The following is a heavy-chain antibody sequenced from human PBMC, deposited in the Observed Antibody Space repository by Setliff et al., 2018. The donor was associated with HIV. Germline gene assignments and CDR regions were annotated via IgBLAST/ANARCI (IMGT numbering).Heavy chain of an antibody. Sequence: SVKVSCKASGGIFINSAFTWVRQAPGQGLEWMGSIIPIFNRGNYAQKFQSRVTTTADESTSTAYMELSSLRSEDTAVYFCATGRHYYDSSDYPANPFDVWGQGTMVTVSS. CDR2: IIPIFNRG. D-gene: IGHD3-22*01. CDR3: ATGRHYYDSSDYPANPFDV. V-gene: IGHV1-69*13. CDR1: GGIFINSA. J-gene: IGHJ3*01.